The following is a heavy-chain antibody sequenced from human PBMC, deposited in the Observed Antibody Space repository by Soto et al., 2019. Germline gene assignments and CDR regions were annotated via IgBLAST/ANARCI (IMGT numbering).Heavy chain of an antibody. CDR3: ASGNRESFAIDY. Sequence: QVQLPESGPRLVKPSGTPSFTCAVSADSINSRNWWSWVRQSPGKGPEWIGEIYYSGTTNYNPSLKSRVTISLDKSQKQLSLKLISVTAADTAMYYCASGNRESFAIDYWGRGTRVTVSS. CDR2: IYYSGTT. J-gene: IGHJ4*02. V-gene: IGHV4-4*02. CDR1: ADSINSRNW. D-gene: IGHD3-16*01.